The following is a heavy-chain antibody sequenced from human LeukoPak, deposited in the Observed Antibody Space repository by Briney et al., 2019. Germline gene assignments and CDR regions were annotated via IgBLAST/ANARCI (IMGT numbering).Heavy chain of an antibody. V-gene: IGHV4-39*07. CDR1: GGSISSSSYY. D-gene: IGHD2-21*01. CDR3: AWHTDEYYFDY. J-gene: IGHJ4*02. Sequence: PSETLSLTCTVSGGSISSSSYYWGWIRQPPGKGLEWIGSIYYSGSTYYNPSLRSRVTISVDTSKNQFSLKLSSVTAADTAVYYCAWHTDEYYFDYWGQGTLVTVSS. CDR2: IYYSGST.